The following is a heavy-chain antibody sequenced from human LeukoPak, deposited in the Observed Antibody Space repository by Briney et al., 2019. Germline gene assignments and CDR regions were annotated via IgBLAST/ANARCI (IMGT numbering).Heavy chain of an antibody. V-gene: IGHV4-39*07. J-gene: IGHJ5*02. D-gene: IGHD3-10*01. CDR3: ARVRVTMVRELEGWFDP. CDR2: IYYSGRT. Sequence: SETLSLTCTVSGGSISSGHYYWSWIRQPPGKGLEWIGSIYYSGRTYYTPSLKSRVTISVDTSKNQFSLKLSSVTAADTAVYYCARVRVTMVRELEGWFDPWGQGTLVTVSS. CDR1: GGSISSGHYY.